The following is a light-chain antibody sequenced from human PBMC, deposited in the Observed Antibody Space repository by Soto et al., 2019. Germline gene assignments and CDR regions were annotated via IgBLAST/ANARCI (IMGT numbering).Light chain of an antibody. Sequence: QSALTQSPSASGSPGQSVTISCTGTSSDVGNYKYVSWYQQHPGKAPKLMIYEVSKRPSGVPDRFSGSKSGNTASLTVSGLQAEDEADYYCSSYEGSNNWVFGGGTKLTVL. CDR1: SSDVGNYKY. CDR3: SSYEGSNNWV. CDR2: EVS. J-gene: IGLJ3*02. V-gene: IGLV2-8*01.